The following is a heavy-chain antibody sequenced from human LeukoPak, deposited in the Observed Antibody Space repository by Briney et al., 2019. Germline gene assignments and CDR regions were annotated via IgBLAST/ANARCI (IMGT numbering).Heavy chain of an antibody. D-gene: IGHD3-22*01. J-gene: IGHJ6*02. CDR2: ISSSSSATI. V-gene: IGHV3-48*04. Sequence: GGSLRLSCAASGFTFSSYSMNWVRQAPGKGLEWVSYISSSSSATIYYADSVKSRFTISRDNAKNSLYLQMNSLRAEDTAVYYCAREGFYDSSAYSRYYYYAMAVWGQGTTVTVSS. CDR3: AREGFYDSSAYSRYYYYAMAV. CDR1: GFTFSSYS.